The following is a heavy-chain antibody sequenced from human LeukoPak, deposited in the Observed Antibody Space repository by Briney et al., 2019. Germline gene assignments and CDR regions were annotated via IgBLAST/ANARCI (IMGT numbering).Heavy chain of an antibody. CDR2: INHSGTT. CDR1: GGSFSGYY. CDR3: ARGDSSGYYYDHD. V-gene: IGHV4-34*01. D-gene: IGHD3-22*01. J-gene: IGHJ6*02. Sequence: SETLSLTCAVYGGSFSGYYWSWIRQPPGKGLEWIGEINHSGTTNYNPSLKSRVTMSVDTSKNQFSVHLNSLTAADTAVYYCARGDSSGYYYDHDWGQGTTVTVSS.